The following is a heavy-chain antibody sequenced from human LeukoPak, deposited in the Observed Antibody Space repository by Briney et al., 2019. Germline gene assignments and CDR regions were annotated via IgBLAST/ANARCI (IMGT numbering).Heavy chain of an antibody. CDR3: VREASTSYYDSSGYYRQTETFDV. CDR1: GASVSSDEYY. V-gene: IGHV4-61*08. D-gene: IGHD3-22*01. J-gene: IGHJ3*01. CDR2: VYYSGRT. Sequence: PSETLSLTCTVSGASVSSDEYYWHWIRKSPGKGLEWIGFVYYSGRTKYNPSLKSRVTISIDKSKNQVSLKLASVTAAGAAMYFCVREASTSYYDSSGYYRQTETFDVWGQGTMVVVSS.